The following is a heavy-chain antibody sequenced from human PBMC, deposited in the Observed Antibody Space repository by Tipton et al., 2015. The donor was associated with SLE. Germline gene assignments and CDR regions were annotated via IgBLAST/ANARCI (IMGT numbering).Heavy chain of an antibody. Sequence: TLSLTCTVSNGSITSLYDYWGRVRQPPGKGLEWLGSVFYGGRYYYNASLRSRVTISVDTVKTQVSLKLTSVTAADTAMYYCARDGGHTYLLGSFDYWGQGTPVNVS. V-gene: IGHV4-39*07. J-gene: IGHJ4*02. CDR1: NGSITSLYDY. D-gene: IGHD3-16*01. CDR2: VFYGGRY. CDR3: ARDGGHTYLLGSFDY.